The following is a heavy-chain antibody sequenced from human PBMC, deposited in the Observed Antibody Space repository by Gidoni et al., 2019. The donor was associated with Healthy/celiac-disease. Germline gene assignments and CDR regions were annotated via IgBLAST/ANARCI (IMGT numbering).Heavy chain of an antibody. D-gene: IGHD3-22*01. Sequence: QITLKESGRTLVKHTQTRTLTCTFSGYSPSTRGVGAGGIRQPPGMGLEWLALIYWDDDQRYSPSLKSRLTINKATSKNQVVLTMTNMDPVDTATYYCAHRGFSYSYDSSGYYYVSWFDPWGQGTLVTVSS. J-gene: IGHJ5*02. CDR2: IYWDDDQ. CDR1: GYSPSTRGVG. CDR3: AHRGFSYSYDSSGYYYVSWFDP. V-gene: IGHV2-5*02.